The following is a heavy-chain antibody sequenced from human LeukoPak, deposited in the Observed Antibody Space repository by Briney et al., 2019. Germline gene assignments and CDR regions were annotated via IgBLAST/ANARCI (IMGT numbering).Heavy chain of an antibody. CDR3: ARGYCSSTSCYLFDY. V-gene: IGHV1-2*02. D-gene: IGHD2-2*01. CDR1: GYTFTSYG. CDR2: INPNSGGT. J-gene: IGHJ4*02. Sequence: APVKVSCKASGYTFTSYGISWVRQAPGQGLEWMGWINPNSGGTNYAQKFQGRVTMTRDTSISTAYMELSRLRSDDTAVYYCARGYCSSTSCYLFDYWGQGTLVTVSS.